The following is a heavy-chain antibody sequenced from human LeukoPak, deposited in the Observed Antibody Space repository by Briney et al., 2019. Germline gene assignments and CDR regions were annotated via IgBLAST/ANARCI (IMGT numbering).Heavy chain of an antibody. CDR3: ASEYYYDSSGYQY. D-gene: IGHD3-22*01. CDR1: GGSISSYY. V-gene: IGHV4-59*01. J-gene: IGHJ4*02. CDR2: IYYSGGT. Sequence: PSETLSLTCTVSGGSISSYYWSWIRQPPGKGLEWIGYIYYSGGTNYNPSLKSRVTISVDTSKNQFSLKLSSVTAADTAVYYCASEYYYDSSGYQYWGQGTLVTVSS.